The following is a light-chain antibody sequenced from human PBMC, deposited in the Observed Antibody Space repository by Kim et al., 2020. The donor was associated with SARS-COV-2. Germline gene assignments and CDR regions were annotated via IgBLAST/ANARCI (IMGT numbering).Light chain of an antibody. Sequence: GAPASISCRSSHRLLHSSGNNYLGCYLRKPGQSPQLLIYFGSNRASLLPVCFSGTVSGTDFTLRIGRVEAESVGVYYCMQALQTYTFGQGTKLEI. CDR1: HRLLHSSGNNY. CDR2: FGS. V-gene: IGKV2-28*01. J-gene: IGKJ2*01. CDR3: MQALQTYT.